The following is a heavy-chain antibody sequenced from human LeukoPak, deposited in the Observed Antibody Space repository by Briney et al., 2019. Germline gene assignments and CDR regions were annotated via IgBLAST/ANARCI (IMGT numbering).Heavy chain of an antibody. Sequence: PSETLSLTCTVSGGSISGYYWSWIRQPPGKGLEWIGYIYYSGSTNHNPSLKSRVTISVDTSKNQFSLKLSSVTAADTAVYYCARLGGSGSYFFDYWGQGTLVTVSS. D-gene: IGHD3-10*01. V-gene: IGHV4-59*08. CDR1: GGSISGYY. CDR3: ARLGGSGSYFFDY. J-gene: IGHJ4*02. CDR2: IYYSGST.